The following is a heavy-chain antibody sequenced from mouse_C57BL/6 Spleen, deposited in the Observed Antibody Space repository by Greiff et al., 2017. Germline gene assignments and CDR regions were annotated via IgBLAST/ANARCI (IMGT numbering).Heavy chain of an antibody. CDR3: ARRGIGPSAMDY. D-gene: IGHD1-1*01. CDR1: GYTFTDYN. CDR2: INPNNGGT. J-gene: IGHJ4*01. V-gene: IGHV1-18*01. Sequence: VHVKQSGPELVKPGASVKISCKASGYTFTDYNMDWVKQSHGKSLEWIGDINPNNGGTIYNQKFKGKATLTVDKSSSTAYMELRSLTSEDTAVYYCARRGIGPSAMDYWGQGTPVTVSS.